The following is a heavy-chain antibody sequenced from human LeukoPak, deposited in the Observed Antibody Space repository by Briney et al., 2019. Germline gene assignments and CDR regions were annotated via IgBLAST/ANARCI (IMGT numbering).Heavy chain of an antibody. CDR1: GGSVSSDSYH. Sequence: TSQTLSLTRTVSGGSVSSDSYHWNWIRQPAGKPLEWIGRVYLRGTTNYTPSLKSRVSISVDTSKNQFSLNLNSVTAADTAVYYCARGVIIINWFDSLGQGTRVTVSS. CDR2: VYLRGTT. CDR3: ARGVIIINWFDS. J-gene: IGHJ5*01. V-gene: IGHV4-61*02. D-gene: IGHD3-3*01.